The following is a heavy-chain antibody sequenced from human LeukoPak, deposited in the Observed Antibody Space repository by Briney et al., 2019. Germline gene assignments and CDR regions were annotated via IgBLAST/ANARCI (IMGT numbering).Heavy chain of an antibody. J-gene: IGHJ4*02. Sequence: SETQSLTCAVYGGSFSGYYWSWIRQPPGKGLEWIGEINHSGSTNYNPSLKSRVTISVDTSKNQFSLKLSSVTAADTAVYYCASLTDIVVVPAATHNTRFDYWGQGTLVTVSS. V-gene: IGHV4-34*01. CDR1: GGSFSGYY. D-gene: IGHD2-2*01. CDR3: ASLTDIVVVPAATHNTRFDY. CDR2: INHSGST.